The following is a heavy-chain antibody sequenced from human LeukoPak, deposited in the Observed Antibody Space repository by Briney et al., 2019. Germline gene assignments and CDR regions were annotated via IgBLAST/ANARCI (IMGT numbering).Heavy chain of an antibody. J-gene: IGHJ3*02. Sequence: GGSLRLSCAASGFTFDDYGMSWVRQAPGKGLEWVSGINWNGGSTGYADSAKGRFTISRDNARNSLFLKLSSLTAEDTAVYYCARDPDLWLLDGTDAFDIWGQGTVVTVSS. CDR1: GFTFDDYG. CDR2: INWNGGST. D-gene: IGHD2-21*02. V-gene: IGHV3-20*04. CDR3: ARDPDLWLLDGTDAFDI.